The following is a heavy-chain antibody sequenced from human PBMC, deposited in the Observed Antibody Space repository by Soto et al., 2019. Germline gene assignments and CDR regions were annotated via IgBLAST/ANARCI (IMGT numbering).Heavy chain of an antibody. CDR3: AKRPRALLTFDY. CDR2: ISDSGGTS. CDR1: GFIFSNYV. Sequence: EVQLVDSGGGLVQPGGSLRLSCAASGFIFSNYVMSWVRQAPGKGLEWVSSISDSGGTSYYADSVKGRFTISRDNSKNTLYLPINSLRAEDTAIYYCAKRPRALLTFDYWGQGTLVTVSS. J-gene: IGHJ4*02. D-gene: IGHD1-26*01. V-gene: IGHV3-23*04.